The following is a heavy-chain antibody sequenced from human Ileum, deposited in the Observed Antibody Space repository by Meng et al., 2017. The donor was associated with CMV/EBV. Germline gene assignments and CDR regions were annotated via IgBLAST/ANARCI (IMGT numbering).Heavy chain of an antibody. Sequence: QVYLKGSGPGLVKTSETLSLTCHVSGGSISNYYWSWIRQPAGKGLEWIAHIYTSGTTNYNPSLKSRVTMSVDTSRNQFSLKLTSVTAADTAVYYCARNYGSGNWNFFHYWGQGTLVTVSS. J-gene: IGHJ4*02. CDR2: IYTSGTT. CDR3: ARNYGSGNWNFFHY. D-gene: IGHD3-10*01. CDR1: GGSISNYY. V-gene: IGHV4-4*07.